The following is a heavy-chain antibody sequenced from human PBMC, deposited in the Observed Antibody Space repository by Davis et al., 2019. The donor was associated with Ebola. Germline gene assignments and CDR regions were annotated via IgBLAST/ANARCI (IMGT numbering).Heavy chain of an antibody. CDR3: AADWLLYEEYNYYYGMDV. D-gene: IGHD3/OR15-3a*01. CDR1: GYTFTGYY. Sequence: ASVKVSCKASGYTFTGYYMHWVRQAPGQGLEWMGWINPNSGGTNYAQKFQGRVTMTRDTSISTAYMELSRLRSDDTAVYYCAADWLLYEEYNYYYGMDVWGQGTTVTVSS. V-gene: IGHV1-2*02. CDR2: INPNSGGT. J-gene: IGHJ6*02.